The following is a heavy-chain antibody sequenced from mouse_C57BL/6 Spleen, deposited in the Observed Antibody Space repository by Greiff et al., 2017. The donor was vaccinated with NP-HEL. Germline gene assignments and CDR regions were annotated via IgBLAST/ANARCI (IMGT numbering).Heavy chain of an antibody. CDR1: GYTFTSYW. CDR2: IHPNSGST. V-gene: IGHV1-64*01. Sequence: VQLQQPGAELVKPGASVKLSCKASGYTFTSYWMHWVKQRPGQGLEWIGMIHPNSGSTNYNEKFKSKATLTVDKSSSTAYMQLSSLTSEDSAVYYCARSPPNSCGDYWGQGTSVTVSS. D-gene: IGHD4-1*01. CDR3: ARSPPNSCGDY. J-gene: IGHJ4*01.